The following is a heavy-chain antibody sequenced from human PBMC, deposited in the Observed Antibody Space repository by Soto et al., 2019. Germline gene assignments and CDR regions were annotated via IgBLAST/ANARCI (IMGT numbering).Heavy chain of an antibody. Sequence: PGGSLRLSCAASGFTFSSYAMHWVRQAPGKGLEWVAVISYDGSNKYYADSVKGRFTISRDNSKNTPYLQMNSLRAEDTAVYYCAKSGSFFYFDCWGQGTPVTVSS. J-gene: IGHJ4*02. CDR2: ISYDGSNK. CDR3: AKSGSFFYFDC. V-gene: IGHV3-30-3*02. D-gene: IGHD1-26*01. CDR1: GFTFSSYA.